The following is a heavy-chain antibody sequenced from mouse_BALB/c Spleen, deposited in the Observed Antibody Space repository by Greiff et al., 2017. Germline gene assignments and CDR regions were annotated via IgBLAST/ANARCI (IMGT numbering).Heavy chain of an antibody. CDR2: INSNGGST. CDR1: GFTFSSYG. CDR3: ARSHYGNYVRMDY. D-gene: IGHD2-1*01. V-gene: IGHV5-6-3*01. Sequence: EVQLVESGGGLVQPGGSLKLSCAASGFTFSSYGMSWVRQTPDKRLELVATINSNGGSTYYPDSVKGRFTISRDNAKNTLYLQMSSLKSEDTAMYYCARSHYGNYVRMDYWGQGTSVTVSS. J-gene: IGHJ4*01.